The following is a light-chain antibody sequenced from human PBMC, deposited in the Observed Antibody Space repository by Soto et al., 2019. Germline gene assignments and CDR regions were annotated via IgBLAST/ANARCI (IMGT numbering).Light chain of an antibody. V-gene: IGKV1-39*01. CDR2: AAS. CDR3: QQSYSTPPT. CDR1: QTISSF. Sequence: DIQMTQSPSSLSASIGDRVTITCRASQTISSFLTWYQQKPGKAPKVLIYAASSLQSGVPSRFSGSGSGTDFTLTISSLHPEDSATYYCQQSYSTPPTFGQGTKVDIK. J-gene: IGKJ1*01.